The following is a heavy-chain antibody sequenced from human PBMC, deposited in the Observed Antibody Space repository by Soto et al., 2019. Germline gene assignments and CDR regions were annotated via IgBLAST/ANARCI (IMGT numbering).Heavy chain of an antibody. CDR1: GFTFSSYA. CDR2: ISGSGGST. CDR3: AKRIAVAGTAGLIYYYYYGMDV. J-gene: IGHJ6*02. V-gene: IGHV3-23*01. Sequence: PGGSLRLSCAASGFTFSSYAMSWVRQAPGKGLEWVSAISGSGGSTYYADSVKGRFTISRDNSKNTLYLQMNSLRAEDTAVYYCAKRIAVAGTAGLIYYYYYGMDVWGQGTTVTVSS. D-gene: IGHD6-19*01.